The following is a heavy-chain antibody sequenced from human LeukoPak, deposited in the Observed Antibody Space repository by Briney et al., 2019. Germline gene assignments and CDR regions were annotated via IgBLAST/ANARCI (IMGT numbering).Heavy chain of an antibody. CDR2: INPNTGVT. J-gene: IGHJ4*02. CDR1: EYTFTDYY. D-gene: IGHD2-15*01. CDR3: ASGYCSVGSCLTHFHF. Sequence: ASVKVSCKTSEYTFTDYYIHWVRQAPGQGLEWMGWINPNTGVTDYAQKFQGRVTMTRDTSTSTAYMELSSLGSEDTAVYYCASGYCSVGSCLTHFHFWGQGTLVTVSS. V-gene: IGHV1-2*02.